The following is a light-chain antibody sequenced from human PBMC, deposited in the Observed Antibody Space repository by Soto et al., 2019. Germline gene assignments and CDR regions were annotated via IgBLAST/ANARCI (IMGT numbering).Light chain of an antibody. V-gene: IGLV2-8*01. Sequence: QSVLTHPPSASWSPGHSVTISCIGTSSDVGAYNYVSWYQQHPGKVPKLMIYEVSKRPSGVPDRFSASKSGNTASLTVSGLQAEDEADYYCSSHGGSNNFYVFGTGTKVTVL. J-gene: IGLJ1*01. CDR1: SSDVGAYNY. CDR2: EVS. CDR3: SSHGGSNNFYV.